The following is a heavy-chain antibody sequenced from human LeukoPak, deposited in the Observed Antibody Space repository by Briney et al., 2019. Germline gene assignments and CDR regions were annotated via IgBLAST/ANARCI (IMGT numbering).Heavy chain of an antibody. J-gene: IGHJ4*02. Sequence: SVKVSCKASGGTFSSYAISWVRQAPGQGLEWMGRIIPILGIANYAQKFQGRVTITADKSTSTAYMELSSLRSEDTAVYYCARGGYSGYDSYFDYWGRGTLVTVSS. CDR1: GGTFSSYA. V-gene: IGHV1-69*04. CDR3: ARGGYSGYDSYFDY. CDR2: IIPILGIA. D-gene: IGHD5-12*01.